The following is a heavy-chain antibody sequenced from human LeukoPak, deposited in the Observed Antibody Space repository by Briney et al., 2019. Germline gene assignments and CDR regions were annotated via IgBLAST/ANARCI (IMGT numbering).Heavy chain of an antibody. Sequence: GGSLRLSCAASGFTFSSYAMIWVCQAPGKGLEWVALILADGSNVYYVDSVKGRFTISRDNSKNTLYLQMDSLRAEDTAVYYCARDLKKGTYFDYWGQGTLVTVSS. CDR1: GFTFSSYA. CDR3: ARDLKKGTYFDY. J-gene: IGHJ4*02. V-gene: IGHV3-33*08. D-gene: IGHD1/OR15-1a*01. CDR2: ILADGSNV.